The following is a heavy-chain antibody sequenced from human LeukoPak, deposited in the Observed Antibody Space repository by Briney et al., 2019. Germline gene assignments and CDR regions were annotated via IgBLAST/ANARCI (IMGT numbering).Heavy chain of an antibody. J-gene: IGHJ4*02. V-gene: IGHV3-53*01. Sequence: GGSLRLSCAVSGFTFSNCYMSWVRQAPGKGLEWVSLIYPSGNIYYADSVKGRFTISRDNSKNTLLLQMNSLRAEDTAIYYCARTFRSGDGYIVGNFDYRGQGTLVTVSS. CDR1: GFTFSNCY. D-gene: IGHD5-24*01. CDR2: IYPSGNI. CDR3: ARTFRSGDGYIVGNFDY.